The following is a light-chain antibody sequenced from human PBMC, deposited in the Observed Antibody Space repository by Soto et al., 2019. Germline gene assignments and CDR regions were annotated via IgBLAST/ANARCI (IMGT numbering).Light chain of an antibody. V-gene: IGKV1-5*01. CDR1: QSISNW. CDR2: DAS. CDR3: QQYNSYST. J-gene: IGKJ1*01. Sequence: DIQMNQSPSTLSASVGDRVTITCRASQSISNWLAWYQQKPGKAPKLLIYDASSLESGVPSRFSGSGSGTEFTLTISSLQPDDFATYYCQQYNSYSTFGQGTKV.